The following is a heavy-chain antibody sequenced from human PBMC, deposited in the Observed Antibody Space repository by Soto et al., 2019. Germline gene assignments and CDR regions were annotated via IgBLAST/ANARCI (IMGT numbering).Heavy chain of an antibody. Sequence: QVQLVQSGAEVKKPGASVKVSCKVSGYTLTELSMHWVRQAPGKGLEWMGGFDPEDGETIYAQKFQGRVTMTEDTSKDTAYMELSSLRSEDTAVYYCATDSGAPQDYSNYGWFDPWGQGTLVTVSS. V-gene: IGHV1-24*01. CDR2: FDPEDGET. CDR3: ATDSGAPQDYSNYGWFDP. CDR1: GYTLTELS. D-gene: IGHD4-4*01. J-gene: IGHJ5*02.